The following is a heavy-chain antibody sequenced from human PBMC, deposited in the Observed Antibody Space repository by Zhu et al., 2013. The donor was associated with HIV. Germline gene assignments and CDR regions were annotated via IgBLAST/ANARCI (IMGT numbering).Heavy chain of an antibody. Sequence: QVQLQESGPGLVKPSETLSLTCTVSGHSISSGYYWGWIRQPPGKGLEWIGSFYHSGYTYYSPSLKSRVTMSVDTSKNQFSLKLRSVTAADTAVYYCARDGWHNWFDPGAREPWSPSPQ. D-gene: IGHD2-15*01. J-gene: IGHJ5*02. CDR2: FYHSGYT. CDR1: GHSISSGYY. V-gene: IGHV4-38-2*02. CDR3: ARDGWHNWFDP.